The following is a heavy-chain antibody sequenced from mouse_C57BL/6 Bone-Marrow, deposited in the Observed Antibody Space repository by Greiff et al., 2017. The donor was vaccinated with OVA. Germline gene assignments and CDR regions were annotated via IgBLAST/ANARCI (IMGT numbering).Heavy chain of an antibody. CDR3: GRSDYPAWFAY. CDR2: IYPGRGSP. Sequence: QVQLQQPGAELVKPGASVKMSCKASGYTFTSYWITWVQQRPGPGLEWLGDIYPGRGSPNYNEKFKSKATLTVDTSSSTAYMQLSSLTSEDSAVYDCGRSDYPAWFAYWGQGTLVTVSA. D-gene: IGHD2-13*01. J-gene: IGHJ3*01. V-gene: IGHV1-55*01. CDR1: GYTFTSYW.